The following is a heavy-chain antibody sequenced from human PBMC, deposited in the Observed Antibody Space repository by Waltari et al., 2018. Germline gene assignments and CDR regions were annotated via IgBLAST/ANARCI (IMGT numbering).Heavy chain of an antibody. CDR2: CYPGKFDT. D-gene: IGHD3-3*01. V-gene: IGHV5-51*01. J-gene: IGHJ4*02. CDR3: ATAYYDFWSGKGHLYFDY. CDR1: GYSFTSYW. Sequence: EVQLVQSGAEVKKPGESLKISCKGSGYSFTSYWIGWVRQMPGKGLEWMGICYPGKFDTGYSPSFQGQVTISADKSISTADRQWSSLKASDTAMYYCATAYYDFWSGKGHLYFDYWGQGTLVTVSS.